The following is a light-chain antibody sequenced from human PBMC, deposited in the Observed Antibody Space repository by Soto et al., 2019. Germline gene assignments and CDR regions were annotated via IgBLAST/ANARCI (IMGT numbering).Light chain of an antibody. CDR1: NSDVGGYNY. Sequence: QSVLTQPASVSGSPGQSITISCTGTNSDVGGYNYVSWYQQYPGKAPKPMIYEVSNRPSGVSNRFSGSKSGNTASLTISGLQAEDEADYYCSSYTSSILVFGGGTKLTVL. CDR3: SSYTSSILV. J-gene: IGLJ3*02. V-gene: IGLV2-14*01. CDR2: EVS.